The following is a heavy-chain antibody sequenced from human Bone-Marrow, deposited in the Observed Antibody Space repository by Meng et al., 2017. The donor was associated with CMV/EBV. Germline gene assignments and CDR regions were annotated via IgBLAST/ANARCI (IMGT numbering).Heavy chain of an antibody. CDR2: ITPVLGAA. Sequence: SVKVSCKASGGTFSSYAISWVRQAPGQGLEWMGGITPVLGAANYAQKFQGRITITTDESTSTAYMELSSLRSEDTAVYYCARVAEPQKSASYDFWSGYWFDPWGQGTLVTVSS. D-gene: IGHD3-3*01. CDR1: GGTFSSYA. CDR3: ARVAEPQKSASYDFWSGYWFDP. V-gene: IGHV1-69*05. J-gene: IGHJ5*02.